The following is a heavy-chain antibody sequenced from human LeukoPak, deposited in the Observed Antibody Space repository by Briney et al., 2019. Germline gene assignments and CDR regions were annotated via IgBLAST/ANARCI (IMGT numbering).Heavy chain of an antibody. J-gene: IGHJ4*02. V-gene: IGHV1-46*01. CDR1: GYTFTSYY. Sequence: ASVKVSCKASGYTFTSYYMHWVRQAPGEGLEWMGIINPTGGSTSYAQKFQGRVTMTRDTSTSTVYMELSSLRSEDTPVYYCARDHYHKIHSVMVTAPDYWGKGTLVIVSS. D-gene: IGHD2-21*02. CDR3: ARDHYHKIHSVMVTAPDY. CDR2: INPTGGST.